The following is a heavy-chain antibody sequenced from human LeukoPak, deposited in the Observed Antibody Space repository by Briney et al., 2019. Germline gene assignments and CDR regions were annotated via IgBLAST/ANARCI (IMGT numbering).Heavy chain of an antibody. D-gene: IGHD3-9*01. CDR2: IKQEGGET. J-gene: IGHJ2*01. Sequence: PGGSLRLSCAASGFTFRYFWMSWVRQAPGKGLEWVASIKQEGGETWYVDSVKGRFTISRDNAKNSLYLQMNSLRAEDTAVYYCARSRGDILTGYYPNWYFDLWGRGTLVTVSS. CDR3: ARSRGDILTGYYPNWYFDL. V-gene: IGHV3-7*03. CDR1: GFTFRYFW.